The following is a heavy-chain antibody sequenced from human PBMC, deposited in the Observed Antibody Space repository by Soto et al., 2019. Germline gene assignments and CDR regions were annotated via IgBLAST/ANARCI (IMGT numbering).Heavy chain of an antibody. D-gene: IGHD3-9*01. Sequence: SETLSLTCTVSGGSISSSSFYWGWVRQPPGKGLEWIGYIYYSGSTNYNPSLKSRVTISVDTSKNQFSLKLSSVTAADTAVYYCARGQADILNGYYHDYWGQGTLVTVSS. CDR1: GGSISSSSFY. J-gene: IGHJ4*01. CDR2: IYYSGST. V-gene: IGHV4-61*05. CDR3: ARGQADILNGYYHDY.